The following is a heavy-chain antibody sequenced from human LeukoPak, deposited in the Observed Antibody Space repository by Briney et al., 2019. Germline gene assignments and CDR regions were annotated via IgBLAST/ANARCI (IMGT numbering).Heavy chain of an antibody. CDR2: ISYDGGNK. CDR3: AKLGKGKKFYRDPDLDY. V-gene: IGHV3-30*18. Sequence: GGTLRLSCAASGFTFSRYGMHWVRQAPGKGLEGGSLISYDGGNKYYGASVQGRFTISRDNSKNTLYLQMNSLRPEDRAGYYCAKLGKGKKFYRDPDLDYWGEGTLVTVSS. J-gene: IGHJ4*02. D-gene: IGHD4-17*01. CDR1: GFTFSRYG.